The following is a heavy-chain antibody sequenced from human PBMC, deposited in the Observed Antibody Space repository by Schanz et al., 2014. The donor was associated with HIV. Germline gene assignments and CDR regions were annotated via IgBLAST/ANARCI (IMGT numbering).Heavy chain of an antibody. V-gene: IGHV1-18*01. CDR1: GGTFNSYS. CDR2: ISAYNGNT. CDR3: ARDPEGIAAAGSDY. D-gene: IGHD6-13*01. Sequence: QVQLVQSGAEVKKPGSSVKVSCKASGGTFNSYSISWVRQAPGQGLEWMGWISAYNGNTNYAPKFQGRVTMTRDTSTTTVYMELRSLRSDDRAVYYCARDPEGIAAAGSDYWGQGTLVTVSS. J-gene: IGHJ4*02.